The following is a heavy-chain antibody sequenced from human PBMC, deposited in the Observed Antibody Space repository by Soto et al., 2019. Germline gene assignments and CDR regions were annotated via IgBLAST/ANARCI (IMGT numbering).Heavy chain of an antibody. J-gene: IGHJ6*03. V-gene: IGHV4-31*03. Sequence: SETLSLTCTVSGGSISSGGYYWSWIRQHPGKGLEWIGYIYYSGSTYYNPSLKSRVTISVDTSKNQFSLKLSSVTAADTAVYYCARTEVVGYMDVWGKGTTVTVSS. CDR3: ARTEVVGYMDV. CDR1: GGSISSGGYY. D-gene: IGHD2-15*01. CDR2: IYYSGST.